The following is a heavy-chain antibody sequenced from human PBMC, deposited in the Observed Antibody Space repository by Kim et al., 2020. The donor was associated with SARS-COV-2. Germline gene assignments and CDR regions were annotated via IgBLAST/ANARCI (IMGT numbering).Heavy chain of an antibody. J-gene: IGHJ5*02. CDR1: GYNFRTYA. CDR3: ARAIGGALWLGDFLLEYNWFDP. V-gene: IGHV7-4-1*02. D-gene: IGHD3-10*01. CDR2: INTDTGTP. Sequence: ASVKVSCKASGYNFRTYALNWVRQAPGQGLEWMGWINTDTGTPTYAQNFTGRFVFSLDTSVSTTYLQINSLKAEDTAVYYCARAIGGALWLGDFLLEYNWFDPWGRGTLVTVSS.